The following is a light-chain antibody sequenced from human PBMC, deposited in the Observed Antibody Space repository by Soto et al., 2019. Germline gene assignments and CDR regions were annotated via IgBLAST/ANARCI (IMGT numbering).Light chain of an antibody. Sequence: QLVLTQSPSASASLGASVKLTCTLSSGHSSYAIAWHQLQPEKGPRYLMKLNSDGSHSKGDGIPDRFSGSSSGAERYLTIYSLQSEDEADYYCQTWGTGNVVFGGGTQLTVL. V-gene: IGLV4-69*01. CDR2: LNSDGSH. J-gene: IGLJ2*01. CDR3: QTWGTGNVV. CDR1: SGHSSYA.